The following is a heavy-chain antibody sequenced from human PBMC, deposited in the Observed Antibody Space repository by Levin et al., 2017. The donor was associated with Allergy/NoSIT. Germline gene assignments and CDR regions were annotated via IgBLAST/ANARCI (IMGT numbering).Heavy chain of an antibody. CDR2: ISSSSSYR. CDR3: ASFKWELLDPDDFDL. V-gene: IGHV3-11*03. CDR1: GFTFSDYY. J-gene: IGHJ3*01. Sequence: GESLKISCAASGFTFSDYYMTWIRQAPGKGLEWVSYISSSSSYRNYADSVKGRFTISRDNSKNSLYLQMNSLRADDTAVYFCASFKWELLDPDDFDLWGQGTMVTVSS. D-gene: IGHD1-26*01.